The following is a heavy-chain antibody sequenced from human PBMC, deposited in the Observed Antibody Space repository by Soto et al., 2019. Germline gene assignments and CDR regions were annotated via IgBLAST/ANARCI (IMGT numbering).Heavy chain of an antibody. CDR3: ARRGPGTYFDY. V-gene: IGHV3-23*01. CDR1: GFIFSGYS. D-gene: IGHD6-13*01. Sequence: GGSLRLSCAASGFIFSGYSMNWVRQAPGKGLEWVSVISGSGDSTYYADSVKGRFTISRDNSKNTLYLQMNSLRAEDTAVYYCARRGPGTYFDYWGQGTLVTVSS. J-gene: IGHJ4*02. CDR2: ISGSGDST.